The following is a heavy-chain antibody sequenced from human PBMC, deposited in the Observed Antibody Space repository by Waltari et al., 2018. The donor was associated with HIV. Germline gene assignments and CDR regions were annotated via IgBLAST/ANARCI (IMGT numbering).Heavy chain of an antibody. CDR2: IWSGGINK. J-gene: IGHJ4*02. CDR3: ARAGGRGYDFWSGFHY. D-gene: IGHD3-3*01. CDR1: GFTFGSFG. V-gene: IGHV3-33*01. Sequence: QVQLVESGGGVVQPGRYLRLSCEASGFTFGSFGMRWVRQAPGKGLELVGFIWSGGINKDYPGSVKGRFTISRDNSKNTLYLQMHSLRAEDTAIYYCARAGGRGYDFWSGFHYWGQGILVTVSS.